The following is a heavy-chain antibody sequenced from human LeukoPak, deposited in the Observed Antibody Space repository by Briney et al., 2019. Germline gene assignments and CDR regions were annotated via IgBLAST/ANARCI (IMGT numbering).Heavy chain of an antibody. CDR3: AKVYSYGPKDDY. Sequence: ASETLSLTCTVSGASITSYFWSWIRQPPGKGLEWIGEINHSGSTNYNPSLKSRVTLSIDTSKNQFSLKLTSVTAADTAVYYCAKVYSYGPKDDYWGQGTLVTVSS. D-gene: IGHD5-18*01. V-gene: IGHV4-34*01. CDR1: GASITSYF. J-gene: IGHJ4*02. CDR2: INHSGST.